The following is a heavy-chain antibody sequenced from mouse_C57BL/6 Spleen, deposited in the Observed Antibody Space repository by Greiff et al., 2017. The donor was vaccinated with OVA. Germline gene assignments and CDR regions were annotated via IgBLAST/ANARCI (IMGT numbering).Heavy chain of an antibody. CDR1: GYTFTDYE. Sequence: QVQLQQSGAELVRPGASVTLSCKASGYTFTDYEMHWVKQTPVHGLEWIGAIDPETGGTAYNQKFKGKAILTADKSSSTAYMELRSLTSEDSAVYYCTREADLTPCYWGQGTTLTVSS. V-gene: IGHV1-15*01. CDR2: IDPETGGT. D-gene: IGHD4-1*01. J-gene: IGHJ2*01. CDR3: TREADLTPCY.